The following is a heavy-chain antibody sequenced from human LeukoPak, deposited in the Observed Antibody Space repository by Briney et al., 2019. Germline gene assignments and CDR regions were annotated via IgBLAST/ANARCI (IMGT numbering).Heavy chain of an antibody. CDR1: GGSISSSSYY. J-gene: IGHJ5*02. V-gene: IGHV4-61*01. Sequence: SETLSLTCTVSGGSISSSSYYWGWIRQPPGKGLEWIGYLYYSGSTNYNPSLKSRVTISVDTSKNQFSLKLSSVTAADTAVYYCARDEDSAYGSGSYLSWGQGTLVTVSS. D-gene: IGHD3-10*01. CDR3: ARDEDSAYGSGSYLS. CDR2: LYYSGST.